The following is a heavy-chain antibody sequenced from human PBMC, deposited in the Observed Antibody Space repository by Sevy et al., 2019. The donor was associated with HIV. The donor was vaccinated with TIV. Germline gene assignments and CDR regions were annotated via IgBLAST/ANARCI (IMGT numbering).Heavy chain of an antibody. D-gene: IGHD5-12*01. V-gene: IGHV4-30-4*01. Sequence: SETLSLTCTVSGGSISSSDSYWSWFHQPPGKGLEWIGYIHFSGGTYYNPFLKSRVAMSVDTSERQFSLRLSFMTAADTAVYYCANKRGYSHGPFDYWGQGALVTVSS. CDR2: IHFSGGT. CDR1: GGSISSSDSY. J-gene: IGHJ4*02. CDR3: ANKRGYSHGPFDY.